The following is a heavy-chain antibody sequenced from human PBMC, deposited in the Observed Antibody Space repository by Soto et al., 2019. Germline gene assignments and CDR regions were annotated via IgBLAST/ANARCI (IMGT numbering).Heavy chain of an antibody. V-gene: IGHV3-11*01. CDR1: GFTFSDYY. CDR3: ARPYYDFWSGSGSSNVWGPYYYYGMDV. J-gene: IGHJ6*02. Sequence: GGSLRLSCAASGFTFSDYYMSWIRQAPGKGLEWVSYISSIGSTIYYADSVKGRFTISRDNAKNSLYLQMNSLRAEDTAVYYCARPYYDFWSGSGSSNVWGPYYYYGMDVWGQGTTVTVSS. D-gene: IGHD3-3*01. CDR2: ISSIGSTI.